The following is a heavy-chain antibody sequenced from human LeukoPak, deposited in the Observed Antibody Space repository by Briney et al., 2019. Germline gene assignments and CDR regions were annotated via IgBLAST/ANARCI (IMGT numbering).Heavy chain of an antibody. J-gene: IGHJ3*02. Sequence: SETLSLTCAVYGGSFSGYYWSWIRQPPGKGLEWIGEINHSGSTNYNPSLKSRVTISVDTSKNQFSLKLSSVTAADTAVYYRARLRHDAFDIWGQGTMVTVSS. CDR1: GGSFSGYY. CDR3: ARLRHDAFDI. CDR2: INHSGST. V-gene: IGHV4-34*01.